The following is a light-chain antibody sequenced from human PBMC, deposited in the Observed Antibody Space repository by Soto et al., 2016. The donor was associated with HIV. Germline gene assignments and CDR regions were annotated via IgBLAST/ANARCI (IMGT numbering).Light chain of an antibody. CDR3: QQTYNTRMYT. Sequence: DIQLTQSPSSLSASVGDRVTITCRSSQSISKYLNWYQQKPGKAPKLLIYAASSLQSGVPPRFSGSESGTDFTLTISSLQPEDFATYYCQQTYNTRMYTFGQGTKLEIK. CDR1: QSISKY. CDR2: AAS. V-gene: IGKV1-39*01. J-gene: IGKJ2*01.